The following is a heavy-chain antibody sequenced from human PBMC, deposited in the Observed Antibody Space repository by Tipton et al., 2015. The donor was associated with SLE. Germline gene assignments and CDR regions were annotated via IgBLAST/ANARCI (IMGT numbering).Heavy chain of an antibody. CDR3: ARLQYVFGGMDV. J-gene: IGHJ6*04. CDR1: GGSFSGYY. CDR2: INHSGST. D-gene: IGHD3-3*01. V-gene: IGHV4-34*01. Sequence: LRLSCAVYGGSFSGYYWSWIRQPPGKGLEWIGEINHSGSTNYNPSLKSRVTISVDTSRSQFSLKLSSVTAADTAVYYCARLQYVFGGMDVWGKGTTVTVSP.